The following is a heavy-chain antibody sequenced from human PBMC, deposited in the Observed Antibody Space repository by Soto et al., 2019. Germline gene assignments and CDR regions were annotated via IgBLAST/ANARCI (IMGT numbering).Heavy chain of an antibody. CDR3: VRGASLNFDY. D-gene: IGHD1-26*01. CDR1: GFTFGDDG. CDR2: VNWNGGST. Sequence: PEASLRLSCAASGFTFGDDGMSWARQAPGKGLEWVSGVNWNGGSTGYADPVKGRFTISRDNAKNSLYLQMNSLRAEDTAFYYCVRGASLNFDYWGQGT. J-gene: IGHJ4*02. V-gene: IGHV3-20*04.